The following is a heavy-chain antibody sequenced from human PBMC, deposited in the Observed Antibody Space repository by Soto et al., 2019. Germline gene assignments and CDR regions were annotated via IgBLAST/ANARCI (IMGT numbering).Heavy chain of an antibody. CDR2: IYYSGST. CDR1: GGSISSGGYY. Sequence: SETLSLTCTVSGGSISSGGYYWSWIRQHPGKGLEWIGYIYYSGSTYYNPSLKSRVTISVDTSKNQFSLKLSSVTAADTAVYYCARDQVGYCSGGSCYSLYGMDVWGQGTTVTVS. J-gene: IGHJ6*02. V-gene: IGHV4-31*03. CDR3: ARDQVGYCSGGSCYSLYGMDV. D-gene: IGHD2-15*01.